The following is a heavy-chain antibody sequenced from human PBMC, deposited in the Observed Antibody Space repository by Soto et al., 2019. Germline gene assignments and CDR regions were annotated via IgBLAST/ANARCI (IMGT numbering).Heavy chain of an antibody. Sequence: ASETLSLTCTVSGGSISSDDYYWSWIRQPPGKGLEWIGYIYYSGSTYYNPSLKSRVTISVDTSKNQFSLKLSSVTAADTAVYYCARADYVWGSYRYTGPWFDPWGQGTLVTVSS. D-gene: IGHD3-16*02. CDR2: IYYSGST. J-gene: IGHJ5*02. CDR1: GGSISSDDYY. CDR3: ARADYVWGSYRYTGPWFDP. V-gene: IGHV4-30-4*01.